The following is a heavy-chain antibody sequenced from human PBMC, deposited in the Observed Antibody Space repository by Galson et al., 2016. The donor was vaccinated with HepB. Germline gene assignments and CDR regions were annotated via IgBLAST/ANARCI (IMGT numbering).Heavy chain of an antibody. V-gene: IGHV2-5*02. CDR2: IYWDDNK. D-gene: IGHD2-2*01. CDR1: GFSLSTSGVH. CDR3: AHSRTSWPKSTVYYGMGV. J-gene: IGHJ6*02. Sequence: PALVKPTQTLTLTCTFSGFSLSTSGVHVDWIRQPPGKALEWLALIYWDDNKRYSPSLKNRLTITKDTSKNQVVLTMTNMDPLATATYYCAHSRTSWPKSTVYYGMGVWGQGTTVSASS.